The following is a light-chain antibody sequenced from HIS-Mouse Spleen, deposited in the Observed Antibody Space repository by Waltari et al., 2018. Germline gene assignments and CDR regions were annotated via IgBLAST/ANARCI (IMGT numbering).Light chain of an antibody. J-gene: IGLJ3*02. CDR3: SSYTSSSTLV. Sequence: QSALTQPASVSGSPGQSITISCTGTSSDGGGYHYLSWYQQHPGKAPKLRIYEVSRRTSGVSTGFAGTKSGDAASRTISGLKTEGEAEYYCSSYTSSSTLVFGGGAKLTVL. V-gene: IGLV2-14*01. CDR2: EVS. CDR1: SSDGGGYHY.